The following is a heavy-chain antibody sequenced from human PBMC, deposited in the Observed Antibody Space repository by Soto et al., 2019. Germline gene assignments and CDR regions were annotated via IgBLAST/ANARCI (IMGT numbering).Heavy chain of an antibody. J-gene: IGHJ4*02. Sequence: PGESLKISCQGSGYSFTNYWIHWVRQMPGKGLPWMGRIDPFASDTNYNPSFQGHVTISVDKSISTAYLQWSSLKASDTAMYYCAKLGSSTWPDDFWGQGTLVTVSS. V-gene: IGHV5-10-1*01. D-gene: IGHD6-13*01. CDR1: GYSFTNYW. CDR2: IDPFASDT. CDR3: AKLGSSTWPDDF.